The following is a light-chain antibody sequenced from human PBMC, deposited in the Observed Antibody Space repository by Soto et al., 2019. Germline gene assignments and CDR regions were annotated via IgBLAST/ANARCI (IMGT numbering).Light chain of an antibody. Sequence: QSALTQPASVSGSPGQSITFSCTGTSSDVGGYKYVSWYQQYPGKAPKLMIYEVSNRPSGVSHRFSGSTSGNTATLTISGLQAEDEADYYCSSYTSSSTVLFGGGTQLTVL. CDR1: SSDVGGYKY. J-gene: IGLJ2*01. CDR2: EVS. CDR3: SSYTSSSTVL. V-gene: IGLV2-14*01.